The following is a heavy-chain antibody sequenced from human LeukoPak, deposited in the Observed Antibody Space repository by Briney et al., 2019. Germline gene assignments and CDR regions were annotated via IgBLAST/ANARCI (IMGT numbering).Heavy chain of an antibody. D-gene: IGHD3-3*01. CDR1: GGSFSGYY. CDR3: ARYDFWSGRFDY. CDR2: INHSGST. J-gene: IGHJ4*02. Sequence: PSETLSLTCAVYGGSFSGYYWSWIRQSPGKGLEWIGEINHSGSTNYNPSLKSRVTISVDTSKNQFSLKLSSVTAADTAVYYCARYDFWSGRFDYWGQGTLVTVSS. V-gene: IGHV4-34*01.